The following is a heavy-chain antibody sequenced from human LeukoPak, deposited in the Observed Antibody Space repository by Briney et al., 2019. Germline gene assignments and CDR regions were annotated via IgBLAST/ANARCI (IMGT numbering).Heavy chain of an antibody. CDR2: INPSDGGR. D-gene: IGHD1-1*01. Sequence: ASVKVSCMAFGYTFTNYYMHWVRQAPGHGLEWMGIINPSDGGRTYSQKFQGRVTMTRDTSTSTVYMELSSLRSEDTAVYFCAKGSTRSAWGDYWGQGTLVTVPS. J-gene: IGHJ4*02. CDR1: GYTFTNYY. V-gene: IGHV1-46*01. CDR3: AKGSTRSAWGDY.